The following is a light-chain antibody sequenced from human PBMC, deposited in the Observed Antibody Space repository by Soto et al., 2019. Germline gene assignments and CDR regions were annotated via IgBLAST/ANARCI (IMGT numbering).Light chain of an antibody. CDR2: DAS. CDR1: QSVSSY. CDR3: QQRSNWPPIT. V-gene: IGKV3-11*01. J-gene: IGKJ5*01. Sequence: EIVLTQSPSTLSFSPWERSTLSFMASQSVSSYLALYQQKPGQAPRLLIYDASNRATGIPARFSGSGSGTDFTLTISSLEPEDFAVYYCQQRSNWPPITFGQGTRLEI.